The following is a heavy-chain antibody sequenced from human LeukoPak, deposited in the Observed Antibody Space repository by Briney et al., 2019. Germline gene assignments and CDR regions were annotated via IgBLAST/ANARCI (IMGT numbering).Heavy chain of an antibody. CDR3: AKDQCTRTSCDGYPGY. CDR1: GFTFSSYG. V-gene: IGHV3-30*02. CDR2: IHFDGSTK. Sequence: GSLRLSCAASGFTFSSYGMHWVRQAPGKGLEGVAFIHFDGSTKYSGDSVKGRFTISRDNSKNTLYLQMNSLRPEDTAVYYCAKDQCTRTSCDGYPGYWGQGSLVTVSS. J-gene: IGHJ4*02. D-gene: IGHD2-2*01.